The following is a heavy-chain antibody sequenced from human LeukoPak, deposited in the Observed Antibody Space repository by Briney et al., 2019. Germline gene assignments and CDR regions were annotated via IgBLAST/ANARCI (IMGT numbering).Heavy chain of an antibody. CDR1: GYSISSGYY. CDR3: ARVGIAVAGPDY. CDR2: IYHSGST. D-gene: IGHD6-19*01. V-gene: IGHV4-38-2*02. J-gene: IGHJ4*02. Sequence: PSETLSLTCTVSGYSISSGYYWGRIRQPPGNGLEWIGSIYHSGSTYYNPSLKSRITISPDTSKNQFSLKLSSVTAADTAVYYCARVGIAVAGPDYWGQGTLVTVSS.